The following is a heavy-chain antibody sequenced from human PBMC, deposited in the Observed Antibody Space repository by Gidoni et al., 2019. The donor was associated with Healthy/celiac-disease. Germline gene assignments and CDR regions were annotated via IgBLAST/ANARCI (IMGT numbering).Heavy chain of an antibody. Sequence: EVQLVESGGGLVKPGGSLRLSCAASGFTFSNAWTSWVRQAPGKGLEWVGRIKSKTDGGTTDYAAPVKGRFTISRDDSKNTLYLQMNSLKTEDTAVYYCTTDRDSSGWYGEVADYWGQGTLVTVSS. V-gene: IGHV3-15*01. CDR2: IKSKTDGGTT. D-gene: IGHD6-19*01. CDR3: TTDRDSSGWYGEVADY. CDR1: GFTFSNAW. J-gene: IGHJ4*02.